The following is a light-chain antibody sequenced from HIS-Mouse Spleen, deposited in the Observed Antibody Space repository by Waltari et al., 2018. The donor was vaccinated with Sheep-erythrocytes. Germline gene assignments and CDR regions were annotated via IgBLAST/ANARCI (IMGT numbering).Light chain of an antibody. CDR3: QAWDSSTVV. J-gene: IGLJ2*01. Sequence: SYELTQPPSVSVSPGQTASIPCSGDQLGAKDACWYQQKPGQSPVLVIYQDSKRPSGIPERFSGSNSGNTATLTISGTQAMDEADYYCQAWDSSTVVFGGGTKLTVL. V-gene: IGLV3-1*01. CDR2: QDS. CDR1: QLGAKD.